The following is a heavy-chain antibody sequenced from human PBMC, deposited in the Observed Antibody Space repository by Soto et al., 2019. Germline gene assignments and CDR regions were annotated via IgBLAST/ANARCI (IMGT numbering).Heavy chain of an antibody. CDR2: INPNSGGT. J-gene: IGHJ4*02. V-gene: IGHV1-2*04. CDR1: GYTFTGYY. Sequence: ASVKVSCKASGYTFTGYYMHWVRQAPGQGLEWMGWINPNSGGTNYAQKFQGWVTMTRDTSISTAYMELSRLRSDDTAVYYCARTLSSSIAGAESFDYGGQETLVTGSS. D-gene: IGHD6-19*01. CDR3: ARTLSSSIAGAESFDY.